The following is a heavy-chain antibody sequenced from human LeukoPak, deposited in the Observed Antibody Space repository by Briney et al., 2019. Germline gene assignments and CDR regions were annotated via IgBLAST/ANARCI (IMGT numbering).Heavy chain of an antibody. Sequence: GGSLRLSCAASGCTFSSYGTHWVRKAPAKGLEWVAFIRYDGSNKYYADSVKGRFTISRDNSKNTLYLQMNSLRAEDTAVYYCAKDDYGGNSFQGDAFDIWGQGTMVTVSS. J-gene: IGHJ3*02. D-gene: IGHD4-23*01. CDR1: GCTFSSYG. V-gene: IGHV3-30*02. CDR2: IRYDGSNK. CDR3: AKDDYGGNSFQGDAFDI.